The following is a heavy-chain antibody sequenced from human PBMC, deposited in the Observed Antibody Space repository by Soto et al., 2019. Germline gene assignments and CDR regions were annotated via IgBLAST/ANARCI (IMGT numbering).Heavy chain of an antibody. V-gene: IGHV3-48*02. D-gene: IGHD1-26*01. J-gene: IGHJ4*02. CDR1: GFVFTRYS. Sequence: EVQLVESGGGLVEPGGSLRLSCVASGFVFTRYSMTWVRQAPGKGLEWISYISETSGTIYYAASVKGRTTVSRDNAKKSVSLQINSLTDEDTGVYYCAKISGSYEGKFALWGQGTLVTVSS. CDR2: ISETSGTI. CDR3: AKISGSYEGKFAL.